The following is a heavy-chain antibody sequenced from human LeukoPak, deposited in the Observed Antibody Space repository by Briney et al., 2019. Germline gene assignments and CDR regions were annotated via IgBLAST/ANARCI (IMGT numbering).Heavy chain of an antibody. J-gene: IGHJ4*02. V-gene: IGHV4-34*01. CDR3: ARHRGLPAANDY. D-gene: IGHD2-2*01. CDR2: INHSGST. Sequence: SVTLSLTCAVYSGSFSGYYWSWIRQPPGKGLEWIGEINHSGSTTYNPSLKSRVTISVDTSKNQFSLKVSSVTAADTAVYYCARHRGLPAANDYWGQGTLVTVSS. CDR1: SGSFSGYY.